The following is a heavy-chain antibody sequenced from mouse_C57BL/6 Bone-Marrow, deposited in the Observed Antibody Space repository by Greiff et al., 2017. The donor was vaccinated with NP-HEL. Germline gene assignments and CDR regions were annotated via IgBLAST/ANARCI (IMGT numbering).Heavy chain of an antibody. Sequence: EVKLQESGAELVRPGASVKLSCTASGFNIKDDYMHWVKQRPEQGLEWIGWIDPENGDTEYASKFQGKATITADTSSNTAYLQLSSLTSEDTAVYYCTTDPLPCWGQGTTLTVSS. CDR1: GFNIKDDY. CDR3: TTDPLPC. J-gene: IGHJ2*01. V-gene: IGHV14-4*01. CDR2: IDPENGDT.